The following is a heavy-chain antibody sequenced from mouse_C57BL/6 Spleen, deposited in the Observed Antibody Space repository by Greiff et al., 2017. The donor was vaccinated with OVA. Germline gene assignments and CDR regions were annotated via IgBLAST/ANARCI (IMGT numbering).Heavy chain of an antibody. CDR2: INYDGSST. V-gene: IGHV5-16*01. CDR3: ASGLDSNYWYFDV. CDR1: GFTFSDYY. J-gene: IGHJ1*03. Sequence: EVKLMESEGGLVQPGSSMKLSCTASGFTFSDYYMAWVRQVPEKGLEWVANINYDGSSTYYLDSLKSRFIISRDNAKNILYLQMSSLKSEDTATYYCASGLDSNYWYFDVWGTGTTVTVSS. D-gene: IGHD2-5*01.